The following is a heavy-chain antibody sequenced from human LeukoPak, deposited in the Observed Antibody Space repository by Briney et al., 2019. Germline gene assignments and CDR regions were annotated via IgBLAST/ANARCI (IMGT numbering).Heavy chain of an antibody. CDR3: TREASEFY. CDR1: GFSFSIYS. D-gene: IGHD3-10*01. V-gene: IGHV3-48*01. CDR2: IDSMSGSI. Sequence: PGGSLRLSCAASGFSFSIYSMNWVRQAPGKGLEWVSYIDSMSGSIYCADSVKGRFTISRDNAKNSLYLQMNSLRAEDTAVYYCTREASEFYWGQGTLVTVSS. J-gene: IGHJ4*02.